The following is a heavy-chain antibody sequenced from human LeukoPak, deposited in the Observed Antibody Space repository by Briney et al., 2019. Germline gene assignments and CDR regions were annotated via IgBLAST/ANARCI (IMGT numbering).Heavy chain of an antibody. D-gene: IGHD3-22*01. J-gene: IGHJ6*03. V-gene: IGHV6-1*01. CDR1: GDSVSSNSAA. Sequence: SQTLSLTCAISGDSVSSNSAAWNWIRQSPSRGLEWLGRTYYRSKWYNDYAVSVKSRITINPDTSENQFSLQLNSVTPEDTAVYYCARSVGYYDSSGFITSYYYYMDVWGKGTTVTVSS. CDR2: TYYRSKWYN. CDR3: ARSVGYYDSSGFITSYYYYMDV.